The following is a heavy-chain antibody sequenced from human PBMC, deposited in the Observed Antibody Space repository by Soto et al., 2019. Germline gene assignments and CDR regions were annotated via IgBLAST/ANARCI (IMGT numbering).Heavy chain of an antibody. CDR3: ARRVNSQGSENWYFDL. V-gene: IGHV1-69*01. Sequence: QVQLVQSGAEVKKPGSSVKVSCKASGGTFSSYAISWVRQAPGQGHEWMGGIIPNFGTANYAQKFQGRVTITADESTSTAYMELSSLRSEDTAVYYCARRVNSQGSENWYFDLWGRGTLVTVSS. CDR1: GGTFSSYA. D-gene: IGHD3-16*02. J-gene: IGHJ2*01. CDR2: IIPNFGTA.